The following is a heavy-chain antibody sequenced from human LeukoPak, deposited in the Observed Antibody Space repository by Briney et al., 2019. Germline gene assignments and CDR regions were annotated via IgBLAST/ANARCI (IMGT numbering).Heavy chain of an antibody. D-gene: IGHD3-10*01. Sequence: ASVKVSCKASGYTFTGYYMHWVRQAPGQGLEWMGWINPNSGGTNYAQKFQGWVTMTRDTSISTAYMELSRLRPDDTAVYYCARAGLTQSGSGDWFDPWGQGTLVTVSS. V-gene: IGHV1-2*04. CDR2: INPNSGGT. J-gene: IGHJ5*02. CDR1: GYTFTGYY. CDR3: ARAGLTQSGSGDWFDP.